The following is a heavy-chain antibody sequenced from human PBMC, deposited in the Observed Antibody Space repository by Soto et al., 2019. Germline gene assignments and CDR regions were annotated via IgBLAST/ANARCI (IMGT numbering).Heavy chain of an antibody. CDR3: ATLGPCSGGTCYSRPLDN. CDR1: GYNFATTS. V-gene: IGHV1-18*01. J-gene: IGHJ4*02. Sequence: QAHLQQSGAEVKKPGASVKVSCEASGYNFATTSIAWVRQAPGQGLEWMGWITPYNGDTHYEQKLQGRVTMTTDTSTNTAHMEVRSLRSDDTAVYCCATLGPCSGGTCYSRPLDNWGQGTLVTVSS. D-gene: IGHD2-15*01. CDR2: ITPYNGDT.